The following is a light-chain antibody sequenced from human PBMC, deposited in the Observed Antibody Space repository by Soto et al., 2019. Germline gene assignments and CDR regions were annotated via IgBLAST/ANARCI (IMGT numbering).Light chain of an antibody. J-gene: IGKJ1*01. CDR3: QQYNNWPPWT. CDR2: GAS. Sequence: EIVMTQSPATLSVSPGERSTLSCRASQSVSSNLAWYQQKPGQAPRLLIYGASTRATGIPARFSGSGSGTGFTLTISSLQSEDFAVYYCQQYNNWPPWTFGQGTKVDI. CDR1: QSVSSN. V-gene: IGKV3-15*01.